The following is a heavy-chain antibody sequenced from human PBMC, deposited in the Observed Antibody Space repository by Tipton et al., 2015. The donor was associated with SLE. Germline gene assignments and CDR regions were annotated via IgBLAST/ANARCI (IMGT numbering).Heavy chain of an antibody. V-gene: IGHV4-34*01. CDR1: GGSFSGYY. D-gene: IGHD3-22*01. CDR3: ARVAYYYDSSGYYYALSD. J-gene: IGHJ4*02. Sequence: LRLSCAVYGGSFSGYYWSWIRQPPGKGLEWIGEINHSGSTNYNPSLKSRVTISVDTSKNQFSLKLSSVTAADTAMYYCARVAYYYDSSGYYYALSDWGRGTLVTVSS. CDR2: INHSGST.